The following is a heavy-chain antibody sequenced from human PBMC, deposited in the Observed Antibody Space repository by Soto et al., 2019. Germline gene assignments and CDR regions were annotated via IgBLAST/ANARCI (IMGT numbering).Heavy chain of an antibody. CDR3: AAESGILTGYYSYATDV. CDR1: GFTFTSSA. V-gene: IGHV1-58*01. Sequence: ASVKVSCKASGFTFTSSAVQWVRQARGQRLEWIGWIVVGSGNTNYAQKFQERVTITRDMSTSTAYMELSSLRSEDTAVYYCAAESGILTGYYSYATDVCGQATTVTGSS. CDR2: IVVGSGNT. D-gene: IGHD3-9*01. J-gene: IGHJ6*02.